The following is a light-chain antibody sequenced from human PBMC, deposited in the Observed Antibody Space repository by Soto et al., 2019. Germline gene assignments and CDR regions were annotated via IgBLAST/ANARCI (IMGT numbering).Light chain of an antibody. Sequence: QSALTQPASVSGSPGQSITISCTGTSSDVGDYNYVSWYQQFPGKAPKLMIFEVSNRPSGVSHRFSGSKSANTASLTISGLQAEDEADYYCSSYTRSSTWVFGGGTKLTVL. J-gene: IGLJ3*02. V-gene: IGLV2-14*01. CDR1: SSDVGDYNY. CDR2: EVS. CDR3: SSYTRSSTWV.